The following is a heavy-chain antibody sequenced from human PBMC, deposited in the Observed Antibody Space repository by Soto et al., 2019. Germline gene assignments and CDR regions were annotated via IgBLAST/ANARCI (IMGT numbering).Heavy chain of an antibody. V-gene: IGHV3-11*01. CDR3: VRWWNGFAY. Sequence: QVRLVESGGDLVKPGGSLRLSCVGSGFIFGDYAMGWIRQAPGKGLEWISYISLSGYVTFDADSVKGRFTFSRDNAKNSIYVEMNSLTPGDTAVYYCVRWWNGFAYWGKGTLVTVSS. J-gene: IGHJ4*02. CDR2: ISLSGYVT. D-gene: IGHD1-1*01. CDR1: GFIFGDYA.